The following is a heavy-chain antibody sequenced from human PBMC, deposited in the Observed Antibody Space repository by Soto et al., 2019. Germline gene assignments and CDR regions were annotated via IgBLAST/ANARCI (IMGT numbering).Heavy chain of an antibody. CDR1: GGSLSKCD. Sequence: PSETLSLTCSVSGGSLSKCDWCWSWHRPGPGLERIGRISTSGHVVSKVYLTRRLTMSVDMSNNQFSLKLTAVAAADTAVYYCARDQNYFCRLYPLAFDYWGQGALVTVSS. J-gene: IGHJ4*02. V-gene: IGHV4-4*07. CDR3: ARDQNYFCRLYPLAFDY. CDR2: ISTSGHV. D-gene: IGHD3-3*01.